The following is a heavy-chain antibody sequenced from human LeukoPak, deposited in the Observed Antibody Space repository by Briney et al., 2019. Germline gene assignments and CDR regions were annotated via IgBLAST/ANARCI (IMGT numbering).Heavy chain of an antibody. Sequence: GASVKVSCKASGYTFTSYGISWVRQAPGQGLEWMGWISAHNGNTNYAQKLQGRVTMTTDTSTSTAYMELRSLRSDDTAVYYCARVRTDSSGYHWYFDLWGRGTLVTVSS. CDR1: GYTFTSYG. CDR2: ISAHNGNT. CDR3: ARVRTDSSGYHWYFDL. D-gene: IGHD3-22*01. V-gene: IGHV1-18*01. J-gene: IGHJ2*01.